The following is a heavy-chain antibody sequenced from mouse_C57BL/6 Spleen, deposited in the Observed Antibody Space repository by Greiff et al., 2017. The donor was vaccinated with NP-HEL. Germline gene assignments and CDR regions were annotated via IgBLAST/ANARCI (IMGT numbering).Heavy chain of an antibody. CDR1: GFTFSDYG. V-gene: IGHV5-17*01. J-gene: IGHJ4*01. CDR2: ISSGSSTI. Sequence: EVQLVESGGGLVKPGGSLKLSCAASGFTFSDYGMHWVRQAPEKGLEWVAYISSGSSTIYYADPVKGRFTISRDNAKNTLCLQMTSLRSEDTAMYYCARYYEGVYYAMDYWGQGTSVTVSS. CDR3: ARYYEGVYYAMDY. D-gene: IGHD2-4*01.